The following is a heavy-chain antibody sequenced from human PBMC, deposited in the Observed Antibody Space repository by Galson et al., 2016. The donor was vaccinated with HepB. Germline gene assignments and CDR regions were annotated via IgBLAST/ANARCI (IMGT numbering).Heavy chain of an antibody. Sequence: SLRLSCAASGFTFDDYAMHWVRQAPGKGLEWVSLISGDGGSTYYADSVKGRFTISRDNSKNSLYLQMNSLRTEDTALYYCAKDIYAYYDFWSGYYIGRAEGHWGRGTRVTVSS. J-gene: IGHJ4*02. CDR2: ISGDGGST. V-gene: IGHV3-43*02. CDR1: GFTFDDYA. D-gene: IGHD3-3*01. CDR3: AKDIYAYYDFWSGYYIGRAEGH.